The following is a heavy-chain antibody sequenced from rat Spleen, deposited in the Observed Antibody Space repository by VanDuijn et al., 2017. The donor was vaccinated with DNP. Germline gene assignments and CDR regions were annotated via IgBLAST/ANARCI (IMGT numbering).Heavy chain of an antibody. CDR1: GFSLTGYS. CDR3: AKDRGTVATGAMDA. D-gene: IGHD1-8*01. V-gene: IGHV2-8*01. J-gene: IGHJ4*01. Sequence: QVQLTESGPGLVQPSETLSLTCTVSGFSLTGYSVYWVRQPLGKGLEWMGRMRYNGDTSYNSALKSRLSISRDTSKNQVFLNMNSLQSEDTATYYCAKDRGTVATGAMDAWGQGTSVTVSS. CDR2: MRYNGDT.